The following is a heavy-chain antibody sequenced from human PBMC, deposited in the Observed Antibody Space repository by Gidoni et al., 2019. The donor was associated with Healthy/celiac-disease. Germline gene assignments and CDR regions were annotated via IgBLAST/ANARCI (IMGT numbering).Heavy chain of an antibody. CDR1: GGSFSGYY. CDR2: INHSGST. Sequence: QVQLQQWGAGLSKPSETLSLTCAVYGGSFSGYYWSWIRQPPGKGLEWIGEINHSGSTNYNPSLKSRVTISVDTSKNQFSLKLSSVTAADTAVYYCARSATVVNAFDIWGQGTMVTVSS. J-gene: IGHJ3*02. CDR3: ARSATVVNAFDI. V-gene: IGHV4-34*01. D-gene: IGHD4-17*01.